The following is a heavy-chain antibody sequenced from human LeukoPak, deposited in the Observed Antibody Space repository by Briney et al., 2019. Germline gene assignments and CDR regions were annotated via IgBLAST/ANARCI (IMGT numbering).Heavy chain of an antibody. CDR2: IYSGGST. D-gene: IGHD4/OR15-4a*01. CDR1: GFTVSSDS. Sequence: AGGSLRLSCTVSGFTVSSDSMSWVRQAPGKGLEWVSFIYSGGSTHYSDSVKGRFTISRDNSKNTLYLRMNSLRAEDTAVYYCARRAGAYSHPYDYWGQGTLVTVSS. J-gene: IGHJ4*02. CDR3: ARRAGAYSHPYDY. V-gene: IGHV3-53*01.